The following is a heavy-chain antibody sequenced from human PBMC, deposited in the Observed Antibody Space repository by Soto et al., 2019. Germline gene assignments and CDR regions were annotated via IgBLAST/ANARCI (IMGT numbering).Heavy chain of an antibody. CDR1: GYNFTSHY. CDR3: ARVGCSSTGTTFHYHGLDV. D-gene: IGHD3-9*01. J-gene: IGHJ6*02. Sequence: ASVKVSCKAPGYNFTSHYMHWVRQAPGQGLESMGIIYPRGGTTIYAQKFQGRVTMTRDTSTHTFYMELSSLRSEDTAMYYCARVGCSSTGTTFHYHGLDVWGQGTTVTVSS. CDR2: IYPRGGTT. V-gene: IGHV1-46*01.